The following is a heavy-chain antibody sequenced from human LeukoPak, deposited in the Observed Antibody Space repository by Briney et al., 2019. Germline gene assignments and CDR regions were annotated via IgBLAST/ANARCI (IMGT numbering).Heavy chain of an antibody. Sequence: SETLSLTCAVYGGSFSGYYWSWIRQPPGKGLEWIGEINHSGKTNYNPSLKSRVTISVDTSKNQFSLKLSSVTAADTTVYYCARGPDTAMDVWGQGTTVTVSS. V-gene: IGHV4-34*01. CDR3: ARGPDTAMDV. J-gene: IGHJ6*02. D-gene: IGHD5-18*01. CDR1: GGSFSGYY. CDR2: INHSGKT.